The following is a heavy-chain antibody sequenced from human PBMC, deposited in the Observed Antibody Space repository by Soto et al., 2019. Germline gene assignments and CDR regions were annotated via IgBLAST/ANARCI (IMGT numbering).Heavy chain of an antibody. CDR1: GGPISSYY. J-gene: IGHJ4*02. V-gene: IGHV4-59*01. D-gene: IGHD1-26*01. CDR2: IYYSGST. CDR3: ARGGLGSYFFDY. Sequence: ASETLSLTCTVSGGPISSYYWSWIRQPPGKGLEWIGYIYYSGSTNYNPSLKSRVTISVDTSKNQFSLKLSSVTAADTAVYYCARGGLGSYFFDYWGQGTLVTVSS.